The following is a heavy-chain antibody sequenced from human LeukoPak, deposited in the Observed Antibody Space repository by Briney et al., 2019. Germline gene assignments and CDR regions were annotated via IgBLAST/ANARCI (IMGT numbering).Heavy chain of an antibody. J-gene: IGHJ6*03. CDR1: GFTFSSYG. D-gene: IGHD1-1*01. CDR2: INSDGSST. CDR3: ARFHTTYMDV. V-gene: IGHV3-74*01. Sequence: GRSLRLSCAASGFTFSSYGMYWVRQAPGKGLVWVSRINSDGSSTSYADSVKGRFTISRDNAKNTLYLQMNSLRAEDTAVYYCARFHTTYMDVWGKGTTVTISS.